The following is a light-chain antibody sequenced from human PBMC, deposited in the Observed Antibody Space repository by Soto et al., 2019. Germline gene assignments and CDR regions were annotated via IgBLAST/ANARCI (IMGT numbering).Light chain of an antibody. CDR1: QGISSH. V-gene: IGKV1-8*01. Sequence: AIRMTQSPSSFSASTGDRVTITCRASQGISSHLAWYQVKPGKAPRLLIYTASYLESGVPSRFSGSGSGTDSTLTISSRQAEDFLVDYCQQDFSYPLTFGGGTKVEIK. CDR3: QQDFSYPLT. CDR2: TAS. J-gene: IGKJ4*01.